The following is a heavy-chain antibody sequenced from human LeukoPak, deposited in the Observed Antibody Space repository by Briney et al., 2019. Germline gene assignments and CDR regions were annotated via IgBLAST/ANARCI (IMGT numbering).Heavy chain of an antibody. Sequence: ASVKVSCKASGYTFTSYGISWVRQAPGQGLEWIGWISAYNGNTNYAQKLQGRVTMTTDTSTSTAYMELRSLRSDDTAVYYCARDRKRLVELSSPNDYWGQGTLVTVSS. D-gene: IGHD3-16*02. CDR3: ARDRKRLVELSSPNDY. CDR2: ISAYNGNT. V-gene: IGHV1-18*01. J-gene: IGHJ4*02. CDR1: GYTFTSYG.